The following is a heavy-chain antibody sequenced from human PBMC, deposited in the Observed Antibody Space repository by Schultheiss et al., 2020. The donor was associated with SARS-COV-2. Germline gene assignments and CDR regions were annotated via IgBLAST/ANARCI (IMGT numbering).Heavy chain of an antibody. D-gene: IGHD6-13*01. CDR1: GGSISSGGYY. CDR3: ARDQQLVYDY. J-gene: IGHJ4*02. CDR2: IYYSGST. Sequence: SETLSLTCTVSGGSISSGGYYWRWIRQHPGKGLEWIGYIYYSGSTYYNPSLKSRVTISVDTSKNQFSLKLSSVTAADTAVYYCARDQQLVYDYWGQGTLVTVSS. V-gene: IGHV4-31*03.